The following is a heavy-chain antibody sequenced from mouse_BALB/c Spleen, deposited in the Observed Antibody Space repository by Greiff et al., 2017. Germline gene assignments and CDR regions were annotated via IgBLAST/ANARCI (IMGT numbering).Heavy chain of an antibody. V-gene: IGHV1-4*02. D-gene: IGHD2-12*01. J-gene: IGHJ3*01. CDR2: INPSSGYT. Sequence: QVQLQQSAAELARPGASVKMSCKASGYTFTSYTMHWVKQRPGQGLEWIGYINPSSGYTEYNQKFKDKTTLTADKSSSTAYMQLSSLTSEDSAVYYCARGGYYSQAWFAYWGQGTLVTVSA. CDR1: GYTFTSYT. CDR3: ARGGYYSQAWFAY.